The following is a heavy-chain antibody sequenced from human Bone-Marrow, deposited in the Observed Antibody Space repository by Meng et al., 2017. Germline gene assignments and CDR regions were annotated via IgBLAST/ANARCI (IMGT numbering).Heavy chain of an antibody. CDR3: ARAGRPPIYCSSTSCYRYGMDV. D-gene: IGHD2-2*01. V-gene: IGHV7-4-1*02. Sequence: GESLKISCAASGYTFTSYAMNWVRQAPGQGLEWMGWINTNTGNPTYAQGFTGRFVFSLDTSVSTAYLQISSLKAEDTAVYYCARAGRPPIYCSSTSCYRYGMDVWGQGTTVTVSS. CDR2: INTNTGNP. J-gene: IGHJ6*02. CDR1: GYTFTSYA.